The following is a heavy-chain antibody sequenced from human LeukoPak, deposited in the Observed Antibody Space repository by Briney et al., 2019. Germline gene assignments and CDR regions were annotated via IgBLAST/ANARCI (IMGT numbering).Heavy chain of an antibody. J-gene: IGHJ6*02. CDR1: GFTVSSNY. V-gene: IGHV3-66*01. D-gene: IGHD3-22*01. CDR2: IYSGGST. CDR3: ARVRDSSGYFEYYYYYYGMDV. Sequence: QSGGSLSLSCAASGFTVSSNYMSWVRQAPGKGLEWVSVIYSGGSTYYADSVKGRFTISRDNSKNTLYLQMNSLRAEDTAVYYCARVRDSSGYFEYYYYYYGMDVWGQGTTVTVSS.